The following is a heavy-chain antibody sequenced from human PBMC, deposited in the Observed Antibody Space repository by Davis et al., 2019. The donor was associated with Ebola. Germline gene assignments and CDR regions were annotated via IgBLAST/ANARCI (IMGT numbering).Heavy chain of an antibody. CDR3: ARALAPPNWFDP. V-gene: IGHV1-3*01. Sequence: AASVKVSCKASGYTFTSYAMHWVRQAPGQRLEWMGWINAGNGNTKYSQKFQGRVTMTTDTSTSTAYMELRSLRSDDTAVYYCARALAPPNWFDPWGQGTLVTVSS. CDR1: GYTFTSYA. CDR2: INAGNGNT. J-gene: IGHJ5*02.